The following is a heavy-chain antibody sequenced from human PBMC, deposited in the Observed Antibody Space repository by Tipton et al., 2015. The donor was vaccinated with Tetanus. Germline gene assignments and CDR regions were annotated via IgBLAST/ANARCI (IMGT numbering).Heavy chain of an antibody. Sequence: TLSLTCIVSSGSISSSNYHWGWIRQPPGKGLEWIGSIHYSGSTYYKPSLKSRVTISVDTSKNQFSLKLSSVTAADTAVYYCARHAHGFGALLTPAATHYYYGMDVWGQGTTVTVSS. D-gene: IGHD2-2*01. CDR1: SGSISSSNYH. J-gene: IGHJ6*02. CDR2: IHYSGST. V-gene: IGHV4-39*01. CDR3: ARHAHGFGALLTPAATHYYYGMDV.